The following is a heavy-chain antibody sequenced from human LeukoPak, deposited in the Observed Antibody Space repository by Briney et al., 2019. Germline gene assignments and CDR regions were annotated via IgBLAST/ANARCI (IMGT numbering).Heavy chain of an antibody. V-gene: IGHV1-18*01. CDR1: GYTFTSYG. J-gene: IGHJ6*03. Sequence: ASVKVSCKASGYTFTSYGISWVRQAPGQGLEWKGWISAYNGNTNYAQKLQGRVTMTTDTSTSTAYMELRSLRSDDTAVYYCARDGWGMQDYYYMDVWGKGTTVTVSS. CDR3: ARDGWGMQDYYYMDV. D-gene: IGHD2-8*01. CDR2: ISAYNGNT.